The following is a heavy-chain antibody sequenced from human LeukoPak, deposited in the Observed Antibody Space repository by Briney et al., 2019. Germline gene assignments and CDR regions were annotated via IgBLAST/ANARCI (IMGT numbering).Heavy chain of an antibody. CDR3: ARSTLSQLLWFGELSGPDAFDI. CDR1: GFTFSSYS. CDR2: ISSSSSTI. D-gene: IGHD3-10*01. Sequence: GGSLRLSCAASGFTFSSYSMNWVRQAPGKGLEWVSYISSSSSTIYYADSVKGRFTISRDNSKNTLYLQMNSLRAEDTAVYYCARSTLSQLLWFGELSGPDAFDIWGQGTMVTVSS. J-gene: IGHJ3*02. V-gene: IGHV3-48*01.